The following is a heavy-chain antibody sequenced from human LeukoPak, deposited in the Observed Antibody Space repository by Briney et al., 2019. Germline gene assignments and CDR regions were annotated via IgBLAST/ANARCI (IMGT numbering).Heavy chain of an antibody. Sequence: GSLRLSCAASGFTFSSYSMNWVRPAPGKGLEWVSSISSSSYIYYADSVKGRFTISRDNAKNSLYLQMNSLRAEDTAVYYCARDLNLWFGDQGFDYWGQGTLVTVS. J-gene: IGHJ4*02. D-gene: IGHD3-10*01. V-gene: IGHV3-21*01. CDR2: ISSSSYI. CDR3: ARDLNLWFGDQGFDY. CDR1: GFTFSSYS.